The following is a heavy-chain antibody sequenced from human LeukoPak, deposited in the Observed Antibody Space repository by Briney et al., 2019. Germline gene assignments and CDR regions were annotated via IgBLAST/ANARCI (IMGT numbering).Heavy chain of an antibody. Sequence: SVKVSCKASGGTFSSYAISWVRQAPGQGLEWMGRIIPIFGVANSAQKFQGRVTITANKSTSTAYMELSRLSFDDTAVYYCARDSGYSSSWYWGQGTLVTVSS. V-gene: IGHV1-69*04. CDR3: ARDSGYSSSWY. CDR1: GGTFSSYA. J-gene: IGHJ4*02. CDR2: IIPIFGVA. D-gene: IGHD6-13*01.